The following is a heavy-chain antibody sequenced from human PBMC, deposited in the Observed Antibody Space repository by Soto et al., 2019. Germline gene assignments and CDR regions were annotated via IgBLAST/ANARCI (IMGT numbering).Heavy chain of an antibody. CDR1: GGTFSSYA. Sequence: QVQLVQSGAEVKKPGSSVKVSCKASGGTFSSYAISWVRQAPGQGLEWMGGIIPIFGTADYAQKFQGRVTITADETTSTAYMKLSSLRTEDTAAYYCARHVHAADYYCGMDARSQGSTFTVS. D-gene: IGHD2-15*01. J-gene: IGHJ6*02. CDR3: ARHVHAADYYCGMDA. CDR2: IIPIFGTA. V-gene: IGHV1-69*12.